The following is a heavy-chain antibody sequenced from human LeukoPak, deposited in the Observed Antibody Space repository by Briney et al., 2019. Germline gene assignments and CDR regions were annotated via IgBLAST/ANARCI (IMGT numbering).Heavy chain of an antibody. Sequence: GGSLRLSCAASGFTFSTYDMHWVRQATGKGLEWVSGIGPAGDTYYPDSVKGRFTVSRENAKNSLYLQMNNLRAGDTAVYYCARGRTYYEEFDCWGQGALVSVSS. J-gene: IGHJ4*02. CDR2: IGPAGDT. CDR3: ARGRTYYEEFDC. D-gene: IGHD1-26*01. CDR1: GFTFSTYD. V-gene: IGHV3-13*01.